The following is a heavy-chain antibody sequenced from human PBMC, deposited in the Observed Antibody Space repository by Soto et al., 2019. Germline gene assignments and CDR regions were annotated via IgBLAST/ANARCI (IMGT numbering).Heavy chain of an antibody. J-gene: IGHJ6*02. D-gene: IGHD3-10*01. CDR2: IWYDGSNK. Sequence: GGSLRLSCAASGFTFSSYGMHWVRQAPGKGLEWVAVIWYDGSNKYYADSVKGRFTISRDNSKNTLYLQMNSLRAEDTAVYYCARDDWFGELLLTTAYYYGMDVWGQGTTVTVSS. CDR1: GFTFSSYG. CDR3: ARDDWFGELLLTTAYYYGMDV. V-gene: IGHV3-33*01.